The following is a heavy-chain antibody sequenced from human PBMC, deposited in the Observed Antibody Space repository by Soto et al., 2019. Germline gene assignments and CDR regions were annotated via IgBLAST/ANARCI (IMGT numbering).Heavy chain of an antibody. Sequence: GASLKISCKGSGYSFTSYWISWVRQMPGKGLEWMGRIDPSDSYTNYSPSFQGHVTISADKSISTAYLQWSSLKASDTAMYYCARHTRGAFDIWGQGTMVTVSS. V-gene: IGHV5-10-1*01. J-gene: IGHJ3*02. D-gene: IGHD2-15*01. CDR2: IDPSDSYT. CDR1: GYSFTSYW. CDR3: ARHTRGAFDI.